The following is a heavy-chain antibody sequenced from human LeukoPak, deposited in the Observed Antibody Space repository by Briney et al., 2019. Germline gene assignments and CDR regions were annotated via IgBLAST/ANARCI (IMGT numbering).Heavy chain of an antibody. V-gene: IGHV1-2*02. Sequence: ASVKASCKASGYTFTSYDINWVRQAPGQGLEWMGWINPKTGGTNYAQRFQGRVTMTRDTSIRTAYMELNSLRSDDTAVYYCARDGRLTIFVRGIITEGSPPKNWGQGTLVTVSS. CDR3: ARDGRLTIFVRGIITEGSPPKN. CDR2: INPKTGGT. CDR1: GYTFTSYD. D-gene: IGHD3-10*01. J-gene: IGHJ4*02.